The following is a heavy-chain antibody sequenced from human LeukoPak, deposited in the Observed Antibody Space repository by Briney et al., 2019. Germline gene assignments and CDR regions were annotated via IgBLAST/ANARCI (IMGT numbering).Heavy chain of an antibody. CDR3: AKEGTGKTPFDY. D-gene: IGHD1/OR15-1a*01. CDR2: ISTTGSYT. J-gene: IGHJ4*02. CDR1: GFTFSDYY. Sequence: GGSLRLSCAASGFTFSDYYMSWIRQAPGKGLEWVSYISTTGSYTNYADSVKGRFTISRDNSKNKLYLQMNSLRAEDTAVCYCAKEGTGKTPFDYWGQGTLVTVSS. V-gene: IGHV3-11*05.